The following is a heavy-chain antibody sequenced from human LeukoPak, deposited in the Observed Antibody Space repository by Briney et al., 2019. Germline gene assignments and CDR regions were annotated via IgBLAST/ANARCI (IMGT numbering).Heavy chain of an antibody. CDR1: RDSINRYSYH. Sequence: PSETLPLTCLVSRDSINRYSYHCVWTRPPPGKALEWIGTVYSTRNTYYTPSLKSRVTIPLDTSNNQFSLKLTSVTAADTAVYYCARPHLTWRVEYFDPWGQGTLVTVSS. D-gene: IGHD3-16*01. CDR2: VYSTRNT. CDR3: ARPHLTWRVEYFDP. J-gene: IGHJ5*02. V-gene: IGHV4-39*01.